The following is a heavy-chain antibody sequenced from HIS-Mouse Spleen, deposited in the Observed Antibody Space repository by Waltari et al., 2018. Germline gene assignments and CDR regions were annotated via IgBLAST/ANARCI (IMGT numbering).Heavy chain of an antibody. CDR2: ISNDGSNK. Sequence: QVQLVESGGGVVQPGRSLRLSCAASGFTFSSYGMHWVRQAPGKGLEGVAVISNDGSNKYYADSVKGRFTISRDNSKNTLYLQMNSLRAEDTAVYYCAKDKHHAFDYWGQGTLVTVSS. CDR1: GFTFSSYG. V-gene: IGHV3-30*18. CDR3: AKDKHHAFDY. J-gene: IGHJ4*02.